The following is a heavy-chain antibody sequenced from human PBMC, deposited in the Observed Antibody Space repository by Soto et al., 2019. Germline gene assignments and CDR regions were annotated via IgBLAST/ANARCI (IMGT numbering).Heavy chain of an antibody. J-gene: IGHJ4*02. CDR2: IYPGDSDD. CDR3: ARQVSEKKDQWLGNFDY. V-gene: IGHV5-51*01. D-gene: IGHD6-19*01. CDR1: GYTFSDWW. Sequence: GESLKISCKGSGYTFSDWWIAWERQMPGKGLEWMGIIYPGDSDDRYSPSFEGRVTISADKPISTAYLKWTSLRSAHTAMYYCARQVSEKKDQWLGNFDYWDQGSLVAVSS.